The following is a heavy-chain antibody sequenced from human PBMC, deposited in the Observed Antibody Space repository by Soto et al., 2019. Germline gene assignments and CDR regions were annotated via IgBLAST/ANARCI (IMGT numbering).Heavy chain of an antibody. D-gene: IGHD3-10*01. CDR1: GFTFSNYG. J-gene: IGHJ6*02. Sequence: QVQLVESGGGVVQPGRSLTLSCAASGFTFSNYGMHWVRQAPGKGLEWVAVILNDGSNRYHADSVKDRFTISRDNSKNTLYLQMSSLRAEDTAVYYCARDDEYSGNGMDVWGHGTTVTVS. V-gene: IGHV3-33*01. CDR2: ILNDGSNR. CDR3: ARDDEYSGNGMDV.